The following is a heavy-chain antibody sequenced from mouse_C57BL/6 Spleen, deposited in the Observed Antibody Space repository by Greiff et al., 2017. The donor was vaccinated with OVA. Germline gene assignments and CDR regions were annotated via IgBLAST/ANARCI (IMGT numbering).Heavy chain of an antibody. D-gene: IGHD3-2*02. CDR1: GYTFTSYW. J-gene: IGHJ2*01. V-gene: IGHV1-9*01. Sequence: VKLKQSGAELMKPGASVKLSCKASGYTFTSYWIGWVKQRPGHGLEWIGEIFPGSGSTNYNEKFKGKATFTADTSSTTADKLLSSLTTEDSAIYYCATSSAHATVDYWGQGTTLTVSS. CDR2: IFPGSGST. CDR3: ATSSAHATVDY.